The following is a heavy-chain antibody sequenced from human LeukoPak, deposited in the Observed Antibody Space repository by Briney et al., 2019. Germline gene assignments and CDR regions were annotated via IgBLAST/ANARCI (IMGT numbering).Heavy chain of an antibody. V-gene: IGHV3-48*03. CDR2: LSSSGSAF. Sequence: GGSLRLSCEDSGFTFRSYEMNWVRQAPGKGLEWIAYLSSSGSAFSYADSVKGRFTIARDNAKNSLYLQMNSLRAEDTAVYYCARERGRIYDSSGYNRAHYYMDVWGKGTTVTISS. CDR1: GFTFRSYE. J-gene: IGHJ6*03. D-gene: IGHD3-22*01. CDR3: ARERGRIYDSSGYNRAHYYMDV.